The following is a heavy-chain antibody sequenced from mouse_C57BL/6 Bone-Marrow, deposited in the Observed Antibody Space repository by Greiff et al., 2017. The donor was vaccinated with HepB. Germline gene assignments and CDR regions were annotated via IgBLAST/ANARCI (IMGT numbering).Heavy chain of an antibody. V-gene: IGHV10-3*01. Sequence: EAGGGLVQPKGSLKLSCAASGFTFNTYAMHWVRQAPGKGLEWVARIRSKSSNYATYYADSVKDRFTISRDDSQSMLYLQMNNLKTEDTAMYYCVRDSSGYGAYYYAMDYWGQGTSVTVSS. D-gene: IGHD3-2*02. CDR1: GFTFNTYA. CDR2: IRSKSSNYAT. CDR3: VRDSSGYGAYYYAMDY. J-gene: IGHJ4*01.